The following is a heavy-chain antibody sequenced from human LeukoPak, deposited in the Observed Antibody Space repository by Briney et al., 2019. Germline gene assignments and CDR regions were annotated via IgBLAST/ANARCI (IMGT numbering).Heavy chain of an antibody. CDR2: IYYSGST. CDR1: GGSISSGGYY. D-gene: IGHD6-19*01. V-gene: IGHV4-61*08. CDR3: ARQITRGSGWIMRGRYYFDY. J-gene: IGHJ4*02. Sequence: PSETLSLTCTVSGGSISSGGYYWSWIRQHPGKGLEWIGYIYYSGSTNYNPSLKSRVTISVDTSKNQFSLKLSSVTAADTAVYYCARQITRGSGWIMRGRYYFDYWGQGTLVTVSS.